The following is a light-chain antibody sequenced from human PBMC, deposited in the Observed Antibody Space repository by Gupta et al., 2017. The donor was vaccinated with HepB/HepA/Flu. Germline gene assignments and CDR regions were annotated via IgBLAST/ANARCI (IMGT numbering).Light chain of an antibody. J-gene: IGLJ1*01. CDR2: NNN. CDR3: QSYDSSLTDCV. V-gene: IGLV1-40*01. CDR1: SSNIGAGYD. Sequence: QSVLTQPPSVSGAPGQRVTIPCAGSSSNIGAGYDVHGYQQLPGTAPKLLIYNNNNRPSGVPDRFSASKSGTSASPAITGLQTEDEADYYCQSYDSSLTDCVFGTGTKVTGL.